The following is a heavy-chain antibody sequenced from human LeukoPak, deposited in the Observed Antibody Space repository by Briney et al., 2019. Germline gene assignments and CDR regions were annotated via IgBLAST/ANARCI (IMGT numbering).Heavy chain of an antibody. CDR3: ARWVNGFDP. J-gene: IGHJ5*02. CDR1: GYSISSGYY. CDR2: IYHGGST. V-gene: IGHV4-38-2*01. Sequence: SETLSLTCAVSGYSISSGYYWGWIRPPPGKGLEWIGIIYHGGSTYYHPSLKSRVTISVDPSKIQFSLKLNSVTAADTAVYYCARWVNGFDPWGQGTLVTVSS.